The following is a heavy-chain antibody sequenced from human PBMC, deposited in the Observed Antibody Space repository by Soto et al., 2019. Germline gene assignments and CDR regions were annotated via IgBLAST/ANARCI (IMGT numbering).Heavy chain of an antibody. V-gene: IGHV3-48*01. CDR1: GFTFSTYS. D-gene: IGHD3-22*01. Sequence: GGSLRLSCAASGFTFSTYSMNWVRQAPGKGLEWVSYISSSSSTIFYTDSVKGRFTVSRDNAKNSLYMQMNSLKAEDTAVYYRARPTYYYDSGGPPAYGGQGPLVTV. J-gene: IGHJ4*02. CDR2: ISSSSSTI. CDR3: ARPTYYYDSGGPPAY.